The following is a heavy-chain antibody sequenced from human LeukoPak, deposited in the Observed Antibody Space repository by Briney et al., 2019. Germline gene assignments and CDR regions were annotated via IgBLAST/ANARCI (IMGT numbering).Heavy chain of an antibody. CDR3: AKVQEMDTILPPFHY. V-gene: IGHV3-23*01. CDR1: GFTFSNYA. CDR2: ISGSGGNT. Sequence: GGSLRLSCAASGFTFSNYAMSWVRQVPGKGLEWVSAISGSGGNTFYADSVKGRFTISRDNSKNTLYLQVNSLRAAETAIYYCAKVQEMDTILPPFHYWGQGTLVTVSS. D-gene: IGHD5-24*01. J-gene: IGHJ4*02.